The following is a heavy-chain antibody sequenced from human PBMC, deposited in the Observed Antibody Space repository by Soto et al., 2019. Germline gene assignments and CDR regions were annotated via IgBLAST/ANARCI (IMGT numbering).Heavy chain of an antibody. CDR2: ISAYNGNT. Sequence: GASVKVSCKASGYTFTSYGISWVRQAPGQGLEWMGWISAYNGNTNYAQKLQGRVTMTTDTSTSTAYMELRSLRSDDTAVYYCASSPLKPRYYYDSSGYYYAGYRGQGTLVTVSS. V-gene: IGHV1-18*01. CDR3: ASSPLKPRYYYDSSGYYYAGY. CDR1: GYTFTSYG. D-gene: IGHD3-22*01. J-gene: IGHJ4*02.